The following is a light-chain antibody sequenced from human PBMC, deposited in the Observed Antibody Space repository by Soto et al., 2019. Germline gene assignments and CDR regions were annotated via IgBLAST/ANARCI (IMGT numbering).Light chain of an antibody. CDR2: FGS. Sequence: EIVMTQSPLTLPVTPGEPASISCRSSQSLLYNNTYNYLDWYVQKPGQSPQLLIYFGSNRAPGVPDRFSGSGSGTDFTLKINRVEAEDVGVYYCMQALQTWGFGQGTKVEIK. CDR3: MQALQTWG. CDR1: QSLLYNNTYNY. V-gene: IGKV2-28*01. J-gene: IGKJ1*01.